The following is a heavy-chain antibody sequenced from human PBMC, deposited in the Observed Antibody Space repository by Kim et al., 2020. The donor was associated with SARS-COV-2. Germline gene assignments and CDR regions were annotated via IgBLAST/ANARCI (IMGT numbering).Heavy chain of an antibody. V-gene: IGHV4-59*01. J-gene: IGHJ4*02. D-gene: IGHD5-18*01. Sequence: NYNPSLKSRVTISVDTSKNQFSLKLSSVTAADTAVYYCARKYLLDTAIVDWCQGTLVTVSS. CDR3: ARKYLLDTAIVD.